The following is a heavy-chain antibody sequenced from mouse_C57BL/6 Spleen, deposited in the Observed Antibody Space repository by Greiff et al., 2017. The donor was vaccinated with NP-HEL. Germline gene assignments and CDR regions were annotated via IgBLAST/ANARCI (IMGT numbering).Heavy chain of an antibody. D-gene: IGHD1-1*01. CDR1: GFTFSDYG. V-gene: IGHV5-17*01. J-gene: IGHJ2*01. CDR3: ARDDYYGSSYLFDY. Sequence: EVKVVESGGGLVKPGGSLKLSCAASGFTFSDYGMHWVRQAPEKGLEWVAYISSGSSTIYYADTVKGRFTISRDNAKNTLFLQMTSLRSDDTAMYYCARDDYYGSSYLFDYWGQGTTLTVSS. CDR2: ISSGSSTI.